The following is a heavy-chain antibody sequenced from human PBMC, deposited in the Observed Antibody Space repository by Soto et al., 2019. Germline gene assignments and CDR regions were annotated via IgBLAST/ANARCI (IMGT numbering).Heavy chain of an antibody. D-gene: IGHD6-19*01. J-gene: IGHJ4*02. CDR2: IGSDGTAI. CDR3: ARPGLTVPGTRYFDY. V-gene: IGHV3-23*05. Sequence: WGSLRLSCAASGFTFNTYAMILCRHAAWKGLEWVSAIGSDGTAIQYADSVNGRFTISKDNSKDTLHLQMNSLTAEDTAVYYCARPGLTVPGTRYFDYWGQGALVTVSS. CDR1: GFTFNTYA.